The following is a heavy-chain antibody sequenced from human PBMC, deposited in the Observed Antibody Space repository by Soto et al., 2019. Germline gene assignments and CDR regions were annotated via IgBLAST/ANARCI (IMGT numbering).Heavy chain of an antibody. J-gene: IGHJ4*02. V-gene: IGHV1-2*04. D-gene: IGHD6-19*01. CDR1: GGTFSSYA. CDR3: ARERIAVAGRDTSLFDY. CDR2: INPNSGGT. Sequence: XSVKVSCKASGGTFSSYAISWVRNAPGQGLEWMGWINPNSGGTNYAQKFQGWVTMTRDTSISTAYMELSRLRSDETAVYYCARERIAVAGRDTSLFDYWGQGTLVTVSS.